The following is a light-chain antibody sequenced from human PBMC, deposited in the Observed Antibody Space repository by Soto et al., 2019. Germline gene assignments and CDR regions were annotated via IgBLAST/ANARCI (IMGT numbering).Light chain of an antibody. J-gene: IGKJ1*01. CDR1: QSISSW. Sequence: GDRVTITCRASQSISSWLAWYQQKPGKAPKLLIYHASSLESGVPSRFSGSGSGTEFTLTISSLQPDDFAAYYCQQYSSYSTFGQGTKVDIK. CDR2: HAS. CDR3: QQYSSYST. V-gene: IGKV1-5*01.